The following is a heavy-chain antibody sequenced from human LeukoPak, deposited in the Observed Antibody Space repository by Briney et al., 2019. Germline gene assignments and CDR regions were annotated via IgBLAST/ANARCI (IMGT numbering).Heavy chain of an antibody. Sequence: GGSLRLSCAASGFTFDDYGMSWVRQAPGKGLEWVSGINWNGGSTGYADSVKGRFTISRDNAKNSLYLQMNSLRAEDTALYHCARDGRIAARQRGAFDTWGQGTMVTVSS. CDR2: INWNGGST. D-gene: IGHD6-6*01. J-gene: IGHJ3*02. V-gene: IGHV3-20*01. CDR1: GFTFDDYG. CDR3: ARDGRIAARQRGAFDT.